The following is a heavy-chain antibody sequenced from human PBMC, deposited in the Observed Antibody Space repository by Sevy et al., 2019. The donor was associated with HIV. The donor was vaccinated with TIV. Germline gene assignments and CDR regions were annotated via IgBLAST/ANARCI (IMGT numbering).Heavy chain of an antibody. CDR3: ARDGGYSYGYWFDP. CDR1: GGSISSGGYY. D-gene: IGHD5-18*01. CDR2: IYYTGST. J-gene: IGHJ5*02. Sequence: SETLSLTCTVSGGSISSGGYYWSWIRQHPGKGLEWIGSIYYTGSTYYNPSLKSRVTISVDKSKNQFSLKLSSVPAADTAVYYCARDGGYSYGYWFDPWGQGTLVTVSS. V-gene: IGHV4-31*03.